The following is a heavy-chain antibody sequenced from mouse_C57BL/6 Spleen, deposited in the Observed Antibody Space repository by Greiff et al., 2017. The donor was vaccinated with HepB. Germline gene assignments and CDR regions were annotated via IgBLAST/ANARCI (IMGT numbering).Heavy chain of an antibody. CDR2: IYPGDGDT. CDR3: ARWNDYVYYFDY. Sequence: QVQLQQSGPELVKPGASVKISCKASGYAFSSSWMNWVKQRPGKGLEWIGRIYPGDGDTNYNGKFKGKATLTADKSSSTAYMQLSSLTSEDSAVYFCARWNDYVYYFDYWGQGTTLTVSS. J-gene: IGHJ2*01. D-gene: IGHD2-4*01. CDR1: GYAFSSSW. V-gene: IGHV1-82*01.